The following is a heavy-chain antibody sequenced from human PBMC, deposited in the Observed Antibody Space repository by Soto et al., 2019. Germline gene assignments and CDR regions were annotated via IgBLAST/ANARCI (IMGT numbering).Heavy chain of an antibody. D-gene: IGHD2-2*01. CDR3: AREDSIIIPAVSDF. Sequence: GSLRLSCTVSGFAFNNYGINWVRQAPGKGLEWVSSISKGDYTYYSDSVKGRFTISRDNAKNSVSLQMNTLRVEDTAVYYCAREDSIIIPAVSDFWGQGTLVTVSS. CDR1: GFAFNNYG. CDR2: ISKGDYT. J-gene: IGHJ4*02. V-gene: IGHV3-21*01.